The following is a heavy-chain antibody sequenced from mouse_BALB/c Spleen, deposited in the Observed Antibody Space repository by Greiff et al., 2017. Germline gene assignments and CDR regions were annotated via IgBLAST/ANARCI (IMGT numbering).Heavy chain of an antibody. CDR3: ARGDYGYDDY. CDR2: INPSTGYT. V-gene: IGHV1-7*01. Sequence: VQLVESGAELAKPGASVKMSCKASGYTFTSYWMHWVKQRPGQGLEWIGYINPSTGYTEYNQKFKDKATLTADKSSSTAYMQLSSLTSEDSAVYYCARGDYGYDDYWGQGTTLTVSS. J-gene: IGHJ2*01. CDR1: GYTFTSYW. D-gene: IGHD2-2*01.